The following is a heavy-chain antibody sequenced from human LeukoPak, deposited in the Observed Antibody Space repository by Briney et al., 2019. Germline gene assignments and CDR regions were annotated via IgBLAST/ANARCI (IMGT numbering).Heavy chain of an antibody. CDR2: IYYSGST. V-gene: IGHV4-30-4*08. Sequence: SETLSLTXTVPGGSISSGDYYWSWIRQPPGKGLEWIGYIYYSGSTYYNPSLKSRVTISVDTSKNQFSLKLSSVTAADTAVYYCARDGGATLFWGQGTLVTVSS. J-gene: IGHJ4*02. CDR3: ARDGGATLF. CDR1: GGSISSGDYY. D-gene: IGHD1-26*01.